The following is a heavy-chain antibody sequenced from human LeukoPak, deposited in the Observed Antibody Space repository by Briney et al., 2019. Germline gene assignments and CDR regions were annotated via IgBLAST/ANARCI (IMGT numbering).Heavy chain of an antibody. CDR3: ASGGVVINFVF. V-gene: IGHV3-30*04. CDR2: ISNDGSNQ. J-gene: IGHJ4*02. Sequence: GGSLRLSCAVSGFTFSRYSMHWVRQAPGKGLEWVAVISNDGSNQDYADSVKGRFTISRDNSKNTLYLQMNSLRPEDTAVYYCASGGVVINFVFWGQGTLVTVSS. D-gene: IGHD3-22*01. CDR1: GFTFSRYS.